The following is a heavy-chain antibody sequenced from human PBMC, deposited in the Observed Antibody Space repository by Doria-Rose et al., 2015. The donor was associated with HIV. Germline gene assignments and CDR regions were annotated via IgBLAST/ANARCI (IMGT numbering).Heavy chain of an antibody. D-gene: IGHD3-22*01. CDR3: ARDHYESGGYYRD. Sequence: RHAHGKVLEWVSSISSSSEYIYYVDSVQGRFTISRDNAKNSVYLQMNSLRTEDTAVYYCARDHYESGGYYRDWGQGTLVTVSS. V-gene: IGHV3-21*03. CDR2: ISSSSEYI. J-gene: IGHJ4*02.